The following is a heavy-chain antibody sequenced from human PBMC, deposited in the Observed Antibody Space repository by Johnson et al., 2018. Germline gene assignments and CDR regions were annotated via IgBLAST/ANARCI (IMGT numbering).Heavy chain of an antibody. CDR1: GFTFDDYA. J-gene: IGHJ1*01. CDR3: ARDRGYCSGGSCYRYFQH. D-gene: IGHD2-15*01. CDR2: ISYDGSNK. V-gene: IGHV3-30*03. Sequence: QVQLVESGGGLVQPGRSLRLSCAASGFTFDDYAMHWVRQAPGKGLEWVSGISYDGSNKYYADSVKGRFTISRDNSKNTLYLQMNSLRAEDTAVYYCARDRGYCSGGSCYRYFQHWGQGTLVTVSS.